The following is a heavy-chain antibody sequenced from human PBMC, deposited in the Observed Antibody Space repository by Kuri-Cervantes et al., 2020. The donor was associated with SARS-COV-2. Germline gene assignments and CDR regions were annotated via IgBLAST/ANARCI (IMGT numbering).Heavy chain of an antibody. J-gene: IGHJ4*02. CDR1: GGSITSNKYY. D-gene: IGHD6-13*01. Sequence: SETLSLTCTVSGGSITSNKYYWGWIRQPPGKGLEWIGEINHSGSTNYNPSLKSRVTISVDTSKNQFSLKLSSVTAADTAVYYCARGRRQQLVRGFDYWGQGTLVTVSS. CDR3: ARGRRQQLVRGFDY. CDR2: INHSGST. V-gene: IGHV4-39*07.